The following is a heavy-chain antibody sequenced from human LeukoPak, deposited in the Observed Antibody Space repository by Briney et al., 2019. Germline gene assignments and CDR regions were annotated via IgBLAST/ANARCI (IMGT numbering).Heavy chain of an antibody. J-gene: IGHJ4*02. CDR1: GYTFTSYG. CDR2: ISAYNGNT. Sequence: ASVKVSCKASGYTFTSYGISWVRQAPGQGLEWMGWISAYNGNTNYAQKLQGRVTMTTDTSTSTAYMELRSLRSDDTAVYYCARDSRYYYGSGSYFMFDYWGQGTLVTVSS. D-gene: IGHD3-10*01. V-gene: IGHV1-18*01. CDR3: ARDSRYYYGSGSYFMFDY.